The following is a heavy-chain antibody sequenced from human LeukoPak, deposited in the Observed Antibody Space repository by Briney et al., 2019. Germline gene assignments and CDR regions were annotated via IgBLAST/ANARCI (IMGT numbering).Heavy chain of an antibody. D-gene: IGHD3-22*01. CDR3: AKGRYYYDSSGYYRFDY. Sequence: PGRSLTLSCAASGFTFSSYGMHWVRQAPGKGLEWVAVISYDGSNKYYADSVKGRFTISRDNSKNTLYLQMNSLRAEDTGVYYCAKGRYYYDSSGYYRFDYWGQGTLGTVSS. J-gene: IGHJ4*02. V-gene: IGHV3-30*18. CDR2: ISYDGSNK. CDR1: GFTFSSYG.